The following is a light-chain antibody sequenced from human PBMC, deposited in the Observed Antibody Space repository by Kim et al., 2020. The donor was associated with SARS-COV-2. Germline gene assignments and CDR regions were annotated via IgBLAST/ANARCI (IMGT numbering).Light chain of an antibody. V-gene: IGKV3D-20*01. CDR1: RRDLSSY. J-gene: IGKJ1*01. CDR3: QQYGNSPRT. CDR2: DAS. Sequence: APGERPARCGGHRRRDLSSYLDWYQQKPGQAHKLLIYDASSRATGIPDRFSGSGSGTDFTLTISRLEPEDFAVYYCQQYGNSPRTFGQGTKVDIK.